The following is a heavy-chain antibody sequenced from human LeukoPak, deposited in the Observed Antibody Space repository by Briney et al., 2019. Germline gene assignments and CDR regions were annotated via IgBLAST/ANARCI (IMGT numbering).Heavy chain of an antibody. CDR1: GGSISSYY. V-gene: IGHV4-4*07. J-gene: IGHJ3*02. CDR3: ARDFYSGSYCDAFDI. Sequence: SETLSLTCTASGGSISSYYWSWIRQPAGKGLEWIGRIYTSGSTNYNPSLKSRVTMSVDTSKNQFSLKLSSVTAADTAVYYCARDFYSGSYCDAFDIWGRGTMVTVSS. CDR2: IYTSGST. D-gene: IGHD1-26*01.